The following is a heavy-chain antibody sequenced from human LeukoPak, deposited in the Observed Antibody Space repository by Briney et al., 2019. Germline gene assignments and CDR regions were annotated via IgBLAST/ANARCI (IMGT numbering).Heavy chain of an antibody. CDR3: ARGGPLTVTTLWYFDL. J-gene: IGHJ2*01. Sequence: PGGSLRLSCAASGFTFRSYAMHWVRQAPGKGLEWVAVISFDGSSKYYADSVKGRFTISRDNSKNTLYLQMNSLRAQDTAVYYCARGGPLTVTTLWYFDLWGRGTLVTVSS. D-gene: IGHD4-17*01. CDR1: GFTFRSYA. V-gene: IGHV3-30*04. CDR2: ISFDGSSK.